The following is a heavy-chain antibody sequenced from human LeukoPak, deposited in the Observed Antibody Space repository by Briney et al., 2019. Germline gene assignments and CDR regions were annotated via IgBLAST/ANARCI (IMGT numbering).Heavy chain of an antibody. V-gene: IGHV3-9*01. CDR3: AKGGSGDAFDI. J-gene: IGHJ3*02. CDR1: GFTFDDYA. Sequence: QSGRSLRLSCAASGFTFDDYAMHWVRQVPVKGLEWVSGISWNSGSIGYADSVKGRFTISRDNAKNSLYLQMNSLRAEDTALYYCAKGGSGDAFDIWGQGTTVTVSS. CDR2: ISWNSGSI. D-gene: IGHD2-15*01.